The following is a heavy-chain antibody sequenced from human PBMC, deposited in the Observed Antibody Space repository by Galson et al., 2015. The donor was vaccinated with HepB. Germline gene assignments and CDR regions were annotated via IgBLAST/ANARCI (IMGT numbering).Heavy chain of an antibody. D-gene: IGHD1-26*01. CDR2: ITGNGYNT. Sequence: SLRLSCAASGFTFANNAMYWVRQAPGKGLEWVSTITGNGYNTYYADSVKGRFTTSRDNSMNTLYLQMNSLRAEDTAVYFCAKDLKYSHDWRQIDYWGRGTLVTVSS. CDR1: GFTFANNA. V-gene: IGHV3-23*01. CDR3: AKDLKYSHDWRQIDY. J-gene: IGHJ4*02.